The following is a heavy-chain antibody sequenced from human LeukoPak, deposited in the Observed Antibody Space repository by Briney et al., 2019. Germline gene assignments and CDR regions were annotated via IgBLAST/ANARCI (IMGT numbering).Heavy chain of an antibody. D-gene: IGHD1-26*01. CDR2: IHTSGST. CDR3: AGRSYYGIYYYYYYYMDV. J-gene: IGHJ6*03. V-gene: IGHV4-4*07. Sequence: PSETLSLTCTVSGGSISSYYWSWIRQPAGKGLEWIGRIHTSGSTNYNSSLKSRVTISVDTSKNQFSLKLSSVTAADTAVYYCAGRSYYGIYYYYYYYMDVWGKGTTVTVSS. CDR1: GGSISSYY.